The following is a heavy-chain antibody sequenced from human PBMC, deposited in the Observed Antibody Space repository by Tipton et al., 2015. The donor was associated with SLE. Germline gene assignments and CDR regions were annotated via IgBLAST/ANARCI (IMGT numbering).Heavy chain of an antibody. Sequence: LRLSCAVYGGSFSGYYWSWIRQPPGKGLEWIGEINHSGSTNYNPSLKSRVTISVDTSKNQFSLKLSSVTAADTAVYYCARDRGGSGIDYWGQGTLVTVSS. CDR1: GGSFSGYY. D-gene: IGHD3-10*01. J-gene: IGHJ4*02. V-gene: IGHV4-34*01. CDR2: INHSGST. CDR3: ARDRGGSGIDY.